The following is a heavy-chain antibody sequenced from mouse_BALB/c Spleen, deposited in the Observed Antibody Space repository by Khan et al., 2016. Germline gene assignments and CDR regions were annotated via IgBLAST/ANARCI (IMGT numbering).Heavy chain of an antibody. CDR2: IHYSGST. CDR3: ASATTGDYSDY. J-gene: IGHJ2*01. D-gene: IGHD1-1*01. Sequence: EVQLQESGPDLVKPSQSLSLTCTVTGYSIISGYSWHWIRQFPGNKLEWMAYIHYSGSTNYNPSLKSRISLTRDTSKNRFILKLNSVTTEDTASYYCASATTGDYSDYWGQCTTLTVSS. CDR1: GYSIISGYS. V-gene: IGHV3-1*02.